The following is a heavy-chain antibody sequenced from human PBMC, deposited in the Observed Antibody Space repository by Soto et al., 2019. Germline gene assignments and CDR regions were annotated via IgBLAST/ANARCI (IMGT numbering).Heavy chain of an antibody. D-gene: IGHD2-2*01. Sequence: ESGGGVVQPGRSLRLSCAASGFSFRSYAMHWVRQAPGKGLEWVAVMSYDGSDKDYADSVKGRFTISRDNSKNTLYLLMSSLRAEDTAVYYCARARLDTPALEYWGQGTLVTVSS. J-gene: IGHJ4*02. CDR3: ARARLDTPALEY. CDR1: GFSFRSYA. CDR2: MSYDGSDK. V-gene: IGHV3-30-3*01.